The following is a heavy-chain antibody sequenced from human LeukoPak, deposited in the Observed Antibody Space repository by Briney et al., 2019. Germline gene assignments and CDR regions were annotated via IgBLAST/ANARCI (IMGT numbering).Heavy chain of an antibody. CDR1: GFTFSDYW. D-gene: IGHD4-17*01. V-gene: IGHV3-74*01. CDR2: LNGDASST. CDR3: VRGAYGDHRVRYFDL. Sequence: GGSLRLSCAASGFTFSDYWMHWVRLAPGKGLEWVSRLNGDASSTDYADSVRGRFTISRDNTKNTLYLQMSSLRAEDTAVYNCVRGAYGDHRVRYFDLWGRGTLVTVSS. J-gene: IGHJ2*01.